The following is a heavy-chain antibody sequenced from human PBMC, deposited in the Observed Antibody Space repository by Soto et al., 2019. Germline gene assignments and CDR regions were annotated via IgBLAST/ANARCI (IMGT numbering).Heavy chain of an antibody. CDR2: ISSDGSNE. Sequence: QVQLVESGGGVVQPGRSLRLSCAASGFTFSTYDMHWVRQAPGKGVEWVAVISSDGSNEYYADSVKGRFTISRDNSKNTLYVQMNSLRAEDTAVYFCAKDLGDSSADDGADYWGQGTLVTVSS. V-gene: IGHV3-30*18. D-gene: IGHD6-25*01. CDR1: GFTFSTYD. J-gene: IGHJ4*02. CDR3: AKDLGDSSADDGADY.